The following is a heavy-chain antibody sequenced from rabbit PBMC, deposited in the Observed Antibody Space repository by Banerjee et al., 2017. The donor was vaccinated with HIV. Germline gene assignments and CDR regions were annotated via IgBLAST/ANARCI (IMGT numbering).Heavy chain of an antibody. D-gene: IGHD4-1*01. Sequence: QSLEESGGDLVKPGASLTLTCTASGFDFSSYHMCWVRQAPGKGLEWIACIYTSSYIYYASWAEGRFTISKTSSTTVTLQMTSLTAADTATYFCARDLAGVIGWNFNLWGPGTLVTVS. V-gene: IGHV1S40*01. CDR1: GFDFSSYH. CDR2: IYTSSYI. J-gene: IGHJ4*01. CDR3: ARDLAGVIGWNFNL.